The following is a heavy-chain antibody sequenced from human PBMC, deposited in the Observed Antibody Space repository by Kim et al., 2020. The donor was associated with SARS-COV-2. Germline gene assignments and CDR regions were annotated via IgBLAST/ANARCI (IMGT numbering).Heavy chain of an antibody. Sequence: EDSVRGRFTFSRDSAKNSLYLHMKNLRVEDTAVYYCARDLAYGDFHYYFDYWGQGTLVTVSS. CDR3: ARDLAYGDFHYYFDY. D-gene: IGHD4-17*01. V-gene: IGHV3-21*06. J-gene: IGHJ4*02.